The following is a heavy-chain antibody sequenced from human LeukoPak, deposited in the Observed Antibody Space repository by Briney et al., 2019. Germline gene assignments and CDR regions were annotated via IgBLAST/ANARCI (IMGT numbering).Heavy chain of an antibody. CDR3: ARSYSVSLRYYYFDY. J-gene: IGHJ4*02. CDR2: INPDSGYT. Sequence: ASVKVSCKPSGYTFTGYNIHWGRQAPGQGPEWMGWINPDSGYTNYAHRFQGRVTMTRDTSISTAYMELSSLTSDDTAIYYCARSYSVSLRYYYFDYWGQGTLVTVSS. CDR1: GYTFTGYN. V-gene: IGHV1-2*02. D-gene: IGHD1-26*01.